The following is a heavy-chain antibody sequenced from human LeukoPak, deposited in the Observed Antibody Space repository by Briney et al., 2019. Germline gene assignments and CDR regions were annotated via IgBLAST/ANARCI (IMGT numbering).Heavy chain of an antibody. Sequence: ASVKASCKASGYTFTSYDINWVRQATGQGLEWMGWMNPNSGNTGYAQKFQGRVTMTRNTSISTAYMELSSLRSEDTAVYYCARRSGWYRKGVRGRWFDPWGQGTLVTVSS. D-gene: IGHD6-13*01. CDR3: ARRSGWYRKGVRGRWFDP. CDR2: MNPNSGNT. CDR1: GYTFTSYD. J-gene: IGHJ5*02. V-gene: IGHV1-8*01.